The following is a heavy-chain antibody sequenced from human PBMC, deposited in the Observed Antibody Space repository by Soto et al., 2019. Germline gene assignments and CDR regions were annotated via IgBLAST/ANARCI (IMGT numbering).Heavy chain of an antibody. D-gene: IGHD6-19*01. V-gene: IGHV4-59*01. CDR1: GGSISSYY. CDR2: IYYSGST. J-gene: IGHJ5*02. Sequence: ETLSLTCTVSGGSISSYYWSWIRQPPGKGLEWIGYIYYSGSTNYNPSLKSRVTISVDTSKNQFSLKLSSVTAADTAVYYCARGVHYSSGYVGFDPWGQGTLVTVSS. CDR3: ARGVHYSSGYVGFDP.